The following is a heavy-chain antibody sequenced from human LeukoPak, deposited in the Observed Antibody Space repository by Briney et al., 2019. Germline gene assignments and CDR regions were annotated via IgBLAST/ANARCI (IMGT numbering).Heavy chain of an antibody. Sequence: SETLSLTCTVSGGSISSYYWSWIRQPPGKRLEWIGYIHYSESTNYNPSLKSRVTISVDTSKNQFSLKLSSVTAADTAVYYCARGSGSYGVVDWFDPWGQGTLVTVSS. J-gene: IGHJ5*02. CDR1: GGSISSYY. V-gene: IGHV4-59*01. CDR2: IHYSEST. D-gene: IGHD3-10*01. CDR3: ARGSGSYGVVDWFDP.